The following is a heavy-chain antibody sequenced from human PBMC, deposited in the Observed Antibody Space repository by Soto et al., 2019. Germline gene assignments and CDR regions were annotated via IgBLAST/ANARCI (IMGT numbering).Heavy chain of an antibody. V-gene: IGHV3-23*01. CDR1: GFTFSSYA. CDR2: ISGSGGST. Sequence: GGSLRLSCAASGFTFSSYAMSWVRQAPGKGLEWVSAISGSGGSTYYADSVKGRFTISRDNSKNTLYLQMNSLRAEDTAVYYCAKGKTGTLPEEYYYYYYGMDVWGQGTTVTVSS. CDR3: AKGKTGTLPEEYYYYYYGMDV. J-gene: IGHJ6*02. D-gene: IGHD1-1*01.